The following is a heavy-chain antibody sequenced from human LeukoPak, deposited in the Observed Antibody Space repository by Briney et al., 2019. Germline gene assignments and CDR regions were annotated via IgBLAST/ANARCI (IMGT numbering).Heavy chain of an antibody. CDR2: IYYSGST. J-gene: IGHJ3*02. V-gene: IGHV4-39*07. CDR3: AILPGPHDAFDI. CDR1: GGSISSSSYY. Sequence: SETLSLTCTVSGGSISSSSYYWGWIRQPPGKGLEWIGSIYYSGSTYYNPSLKSRVTISVDTSKNQFSLKLSSVTAADTAVYYCAILPGPHDAFDIWGQGTMVTVSS.